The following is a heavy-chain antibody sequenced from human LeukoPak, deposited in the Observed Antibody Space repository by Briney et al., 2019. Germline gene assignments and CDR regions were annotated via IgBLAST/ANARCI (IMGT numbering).Heavy chain of an antibody. J-gene: IGHJ3*02. CDR2: ISYDGSNK. D-gene: IGHD3-10*01. Sequence: YPGGSLRLSCAASGFTFSSYAMHWVRQAPGKGLEWVAVISYDGSNKYYADSVKGRFTISRDNSKNTLYLQINSLRAEDTAVYYCASPGPLLWFGELGGAFDIWGQGTMVTVSS. CDR1: GFTFSSYA. V-gene: IGHV3-30*04. CDR3: ASPGPLLWFGELGGAFDI.